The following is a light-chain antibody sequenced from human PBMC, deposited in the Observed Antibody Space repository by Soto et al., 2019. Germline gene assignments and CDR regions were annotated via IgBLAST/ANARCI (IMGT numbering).Light chain of an antibody. V-gene: IGKV4-1*01. CDR3: QQYYSASGST. Sequence: DIVVTQSPDSLAVSLGERATIHCKASQSVLYSSNNKNYLAWYQQKPGEPPKLLFYWASTRESGVPDRFSGSGSGTDFTLTISSLHAEDVAVYYCQQYYSASGSTFGQGTKLEIK. J-gene: IGKJ2*01. CDR2: WAS. CDR1: QSVLYSSNNKNY.